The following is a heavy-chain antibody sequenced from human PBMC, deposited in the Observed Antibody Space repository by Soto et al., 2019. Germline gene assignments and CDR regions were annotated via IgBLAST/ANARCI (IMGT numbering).Heavy chain of an antibody. J-gene: IGHJ6*02. V-gene: IGHV4-31*03. CDR2: IYYSGST. CDR1: GGSISSGGYY. Sequence: LSETLSLTCTVSGGSISSGGYYWSWIRQHPGKGLEWIGYIYYSGSTYYNPSLKSRVTISVDTSKNQFSLKLSSVTAADTAVYYCARDRAWGYYYYGMDVWGQGTTVTVSS. D-gene: IGHD3-16*01. CDR3: ARDRAWGYYYYGMDV.